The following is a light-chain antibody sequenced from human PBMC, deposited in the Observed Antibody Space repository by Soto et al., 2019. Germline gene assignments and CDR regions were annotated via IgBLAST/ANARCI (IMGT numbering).Light chain of an antibody. V-gene: IGKV3-15*01. J-gene: IGKJ5*01. CDR1: QSIGTN. CDR3: QQYNEWPTIT. Sequence: EIVITQSPATLSVSPGERATLSCRASQSIGTNLAWYQQKAGQAPRLLIYGAFTRVNGISARFSGSGSGTELTLTISSLQSEDFVVYYCQQYNEWPTITFGQGTRLEI. CDR2: GAF.